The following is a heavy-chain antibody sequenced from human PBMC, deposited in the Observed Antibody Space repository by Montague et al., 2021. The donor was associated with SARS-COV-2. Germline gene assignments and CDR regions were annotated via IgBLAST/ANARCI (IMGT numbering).Heavy chain of an antibody. CDR1: GGSISTSSYY. CDR3: ARHYYFDTSGQTPPFDY. V-gene: IGHV4-39*01. D-gene: IGHD3-22*01. J-gene: IGHJ4*02. Sequence: SETLSLTCTVSGGSISTSSYYWGWLRLPPGKGLEWIGTIYYSGSTYYNPSLTSRVTISVDASKNQFSLKLSSVTAADTAVYYCARHYYFDTSGQTPPFDYWGQGTLVTVSS. CDR2: IYYSGST.